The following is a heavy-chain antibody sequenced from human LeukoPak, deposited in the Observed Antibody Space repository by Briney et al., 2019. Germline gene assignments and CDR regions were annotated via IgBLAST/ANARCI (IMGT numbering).Heavy chain of an antibody. J-gene: IGHJ5*02. CDR2: INSDGSST. CDR3: ARGQYCSGGGCSGGWFDP. CDR1: GFTFSSYW. Sequence: GGSLRLSCAASGFTFSSYWMHWVRQAPGKGLVWVSRINSDGSSTIYADSVRGRFTISRDNAKNTLYLQMNSLRAEDAAVYYCARGQYCSGGGCSGGWFDPWGQGTLVTVSS. D-gene: IGHD2-15*01. V-gene: IGHV3-74*01.